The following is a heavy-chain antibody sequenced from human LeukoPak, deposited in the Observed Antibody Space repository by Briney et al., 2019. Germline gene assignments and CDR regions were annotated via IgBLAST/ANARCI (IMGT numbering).Heavy chain of an antibody. CDR3: ARHPTYYYDSSGYLFDY. CDR1: GGSFSDYY. CDR2: INHSGST. Sequence: SETLSLTCAVYGGSFSDYYWSWIRQPPGKGLEWIGEINHSGSTNYNPSLKSRVNMSVDTSKNQFSLKLSSVTAADTAVYYCARHPTYYYDSSGYLFDYWGQGTLVTVSS. J-gene: IGHJ4*02. V-gene: IGHV4-34*01. D-gene: IGHD3-22*01.